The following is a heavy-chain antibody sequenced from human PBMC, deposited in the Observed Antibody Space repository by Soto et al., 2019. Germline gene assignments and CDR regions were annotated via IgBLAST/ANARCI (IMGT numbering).Heavy chain of an antibody. Sequence: QVQLVQSGAEVKKPGSSVKVSCKSSGGTYSPYTINWVRQAPGQGLEWMGRIIPFLGVTNYGLKFQARVTITADTATKTAYMELRGLRFEDTAVYYCAGDWESSVSTWSLGGFWGRRTLVTVSS. CDR2: IIPFLGVT. J-gene: IGHJ4*02. CDR1: GGTYSPYT. D-gene: IGHD3-16*01. V-gene: IGHV1-69*08. CDR3: AGDWESSVSTWSLGGF.